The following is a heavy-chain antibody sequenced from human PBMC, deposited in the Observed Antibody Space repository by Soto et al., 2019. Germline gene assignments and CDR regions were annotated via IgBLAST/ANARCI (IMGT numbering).Heavy chain of an antibody. V-gene: IGHV1-8*01. Sequence: PSVRVSCKASGYTLTSYDINWVRQATGQGREWMGWMNPNSGNTGYAQKFQGRVTMTRNTSISTAYMELSSLRSEDTAVYYCAKFGMATTKRSPPYYIDYWGQGALVTGSS. D-gene: IGHD1-1*01. CDR1: GYTLTSYD. CDR2: MNPNSGNT. J-gene: IGHJ4*02. CDR3: AKFGMATTKRSPPYYIDY.